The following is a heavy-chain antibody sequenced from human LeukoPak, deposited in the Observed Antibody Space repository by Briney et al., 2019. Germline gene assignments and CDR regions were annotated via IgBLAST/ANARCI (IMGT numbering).Heavy chain of an antibody. CDR1: GGSICSYY. Sequence: PSEALSLTCSVSGGSICSYYWSWIRQPLGGGLEWSGYIYYSGGTNYNPSLKCRVTISVDTSKNQCSLKRSSVTAADTAVYYCARCISSWYGVDNWGQGTLVTVSS. J-gene: IGHJ4*02. V-gene: IGHV4-59*12. CDR2: IYYSGGT. D-gene: IGHD6-13*01. CDR3: ARCISSWYGVDN.